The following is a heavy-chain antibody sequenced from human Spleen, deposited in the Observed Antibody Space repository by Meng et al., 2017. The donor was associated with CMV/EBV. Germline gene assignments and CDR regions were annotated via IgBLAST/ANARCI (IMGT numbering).Heavy chain of an antibody. J-gene: IGHJ6*02. CDR2: ISWDGGST. D-gene: IGHD6-13*01. V-gene: IGHV3-43*01. Sequence: ETLSLTCAASGFTFDDYTMHWVRQAPGKGLEWVSLISWDGGSTYYADSVKGRFAISRDNRKNSLYMQMNSLTTEDTALYYCAKDISVFGNSREGIGLDVWGQGTTVTVSS. CDR1: GFTFDDYT. CDR3: AKDISVFGNSREGIGLDV.